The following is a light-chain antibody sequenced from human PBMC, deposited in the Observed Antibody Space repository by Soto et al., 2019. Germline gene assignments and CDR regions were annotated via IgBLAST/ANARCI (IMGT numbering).Light chain of an antibody. J-gene: IGLJ1*01. CDR3: SSYTTSYTLV. CDR1: RSDVGGFNY. CDR2: DVG. Sequence: QSALTQPASVSGSPGQSITISCTGTRSDVGGFNYVSWYQQHPGKAPKLMIYDVGNRPSGVSDRFSGSKSGNTASLTISALQAEDEADYYCSSYTTSYTLVFGTGTKLTVL. V-gene: IGLV2-14*03.